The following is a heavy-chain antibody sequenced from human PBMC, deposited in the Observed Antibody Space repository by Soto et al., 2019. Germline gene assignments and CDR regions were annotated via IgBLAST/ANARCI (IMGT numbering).Heavy chain of an antibody. D-gene: IGHD3-3*01. CDR2: IYYSGST. J-gene: IGHJ4*02. CDR3: ACGRITIFGVEPALDY. CDR1: GGSISSGGYY. V-gene: IGHV4-31*03. Sequence: SETLSLTCTVSGGSISSGGYYWSWIRQHPGKGLEWIGYIYYSGSTYYNPSLKSRVTISVDTSKNQFSLKLSSVTAADTAVYYCACGRITIFGVEPALDYWGQGTLVTVSS.